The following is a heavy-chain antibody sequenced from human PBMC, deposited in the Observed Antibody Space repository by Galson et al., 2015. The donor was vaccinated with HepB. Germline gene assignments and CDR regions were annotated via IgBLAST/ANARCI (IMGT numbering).Heavy chain of an antibody. CDR3: ARDGPQDYYDTTGYYYFDY. V-gene: IGHV1-18*01. J-gene: IGHJ4*02. D-gene: IGHD3-22*01. CDR1: GYTFTSYG. CDR2: ISAYNSNT. Sequence: SVKVSCKASGYTFTSYGISGARQAPGQGLEGRGWISAYNSNTDNAQKFQGRVTMTTDTATSTAYIALRSLRSDYTAVYYCARDGPQDYYDTTGYYYFDYWGQGTLVTVSS.